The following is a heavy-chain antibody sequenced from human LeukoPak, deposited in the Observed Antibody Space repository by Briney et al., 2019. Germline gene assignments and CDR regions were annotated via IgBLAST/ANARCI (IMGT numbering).Heavy chain of an antibody. CDR2: IKEDGTET. J-gene: IGHJ4*02. V-gene: IGHV3-7*03. CDR3: AKEGRSLQTY. D-gene: IGHD5-24*01. CDR1: GFTFSNNA. Sequence: GGSLRLSCAASGFTFSNNAMSWVRLAPGKGLEWVANIKEDGTETYYVDSVKGRFTISRDNAKDSLYLQMNSLRVEDTAVYYCAKEGRSLQTYWGQGTLVTVSS.